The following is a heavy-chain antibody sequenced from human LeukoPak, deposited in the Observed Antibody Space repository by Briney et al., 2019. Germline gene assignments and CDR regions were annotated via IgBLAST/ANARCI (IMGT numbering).Heavy chain of an antibody. V-gene: IGHV1-2*06. J-gene: IGHJ4*02. CDR2: INPNSGGT. Sequence: ASVKVSCKASGGTFISYAISWVRQAPGQGLEWMGRINPNSGGTNYAQKFQGRVTMTRDTSISTAYMELSRLRSDDTAVYYCAREKGHCSSTSCDFDYWGQGTLVTVSS. CDR1: GGTFISYA. D-gene: IGHD2-2*01. CDR3: AREKGHCSSTSCDFDY.